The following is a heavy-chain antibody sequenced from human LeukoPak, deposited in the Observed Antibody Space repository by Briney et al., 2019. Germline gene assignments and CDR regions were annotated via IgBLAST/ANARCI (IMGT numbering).Heavy chain of an antibody. CDR3: SRSLDC. CDR1: GFSFSDYW. J-gene: IGHJ4*02. CDR2: INQDGSEG. Sequence: GGSLRLSCAASGFSFSDYWMDWVRHSPGKGMEWVANINQDGSEGYYADSVKGRFTISRDNAKNSLYLQMNKLRAEDTAVYYCSRSLDCWGQGALVTVSS. V-gene: IGHV3-7*01.